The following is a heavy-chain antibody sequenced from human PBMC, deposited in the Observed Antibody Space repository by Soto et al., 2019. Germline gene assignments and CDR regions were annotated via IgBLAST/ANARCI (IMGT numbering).Heavy chain of an antibody. CDR1: GFNFGNYA. Sequence: PGGSLRLSCAASGFNFGNYAISWVRQAPGKGPEWVSSIGGGGSTYYADSVKGRFTISRDNSKNTVYLQMNSLRAEDTAVYYCARDPTPLTIFGVVTWFDPWGQGTLVTVSS. V-gene: IGHV3-23*01. D-gene: IGHD3-3*01. CDR2: IGGGGST. J-gene: IGHJ5*02. CDR3: ARDPTPLTIFGVVTWFDP.